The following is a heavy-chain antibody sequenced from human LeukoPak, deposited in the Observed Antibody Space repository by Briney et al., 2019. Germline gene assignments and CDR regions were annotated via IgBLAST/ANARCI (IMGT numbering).Heavy chain of an antibody. CDR2: INPSDGST. J-gene: IGHJ4*02. V-gene: IGHV1-46*01. CDR3: AKDFSPRYDYGDQLDPYYFDY. CDR1: GYTFSSYY. Sequence: GASVKVSCKASGYTFSSYYMHWVRQAPGQGLEWMGIINPSDGSTNYAQNFQDRVTMMRDMSTRTVYMELRSLRSEDTAVYYCAKDFSPRYDYGDQLDPYYFDYWGQGSLVTASS. D-gene: IGHD4/OR15-4a*01.